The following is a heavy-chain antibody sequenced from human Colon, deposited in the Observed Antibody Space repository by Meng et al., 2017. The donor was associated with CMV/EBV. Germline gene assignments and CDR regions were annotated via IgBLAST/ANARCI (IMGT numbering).Heavy chain of an antibody. CDR2: INNNGGNT. J-gene: IGHJ4*02. D-gene: IGHD5-24*01. V-gene: IGHV3-23*01. Sequence: GESLKISCAASGFTFDTYAMSWVRQAPGKGLEWVSTINNNGGNTFYADSVKGRFTISRDNSKSTMTLHMDGLRAEDTAVYYCAREYGPRDVNKGGYSHWGQGTLVTVSS. CDR3: AREYGPRDVNKGGYSH. CDR1: GFTFDTYA.